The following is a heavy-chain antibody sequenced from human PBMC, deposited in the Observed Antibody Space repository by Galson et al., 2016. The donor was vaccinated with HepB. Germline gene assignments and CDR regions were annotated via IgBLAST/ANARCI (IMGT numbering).Heavy chain of an antibody. CDR3: AREAPIAAPGANDC. CDR2: IWYDGSNK. D-gene: IGHD6-13*01. J-gene: IGHJ4*02. CDR1: RFTFSNYA. Sequence: SLRLSCAASRFTFSNYAMSWVRQAPGKGLEWVAVIWYDGSNKYYGDSVKGRFTISRDNSKNTLYLQMNSLRAEDTAIYYCAREAPIAAPGANDCWGQGTQVTVSS. V-gene: IGHV3-33*08.